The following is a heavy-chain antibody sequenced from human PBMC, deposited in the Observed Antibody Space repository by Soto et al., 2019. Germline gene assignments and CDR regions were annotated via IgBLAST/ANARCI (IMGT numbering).Heavy chain of an antibody. V-gene: IGHV1-8*01. Sequence: ASVKVSCKASGYTFTTYDINWVRQAPGQGLEWMGWMNPNRTNTGYAEKFQGRVTMTRDTSISTAYMELSSLRYDDTAVYYCVRGGFLSHDHVIIAPATLGFHPWGQGTLVTVSS. CDR3: VRGGFLSHDHVIIAPATLGFHP. CDR1: GYTFTTYD. CDR2: MNPNRTNT. J-gene: IGHJ5*02. D-gene: IGHD2-2*01.